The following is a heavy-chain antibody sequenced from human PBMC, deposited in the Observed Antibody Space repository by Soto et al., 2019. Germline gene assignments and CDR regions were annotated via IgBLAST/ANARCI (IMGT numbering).Heavy chain of an antibody. CDR2: IVVGSGNT. V-gene: IGHV1-58*01. CDR1: GFTFTSSA. Sequence: SVKVSCKASGFTFTSSAVQWVRQARGQRLEWIGWIVVGSGNTNYAQKFQERVTITRDMSTSTAYMELSSLRSEDTAVYYCAAPGGITGTTDRSYYYYGMDVWGQGTPVTVS. CDR3: AAPGGITGTTDRSYYYYGMDV. D-gene: IGHD1-20*01. J-gene: IGHJ6*02.